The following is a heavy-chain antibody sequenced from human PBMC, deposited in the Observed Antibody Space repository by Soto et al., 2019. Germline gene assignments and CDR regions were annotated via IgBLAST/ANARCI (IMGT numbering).Heavy chain of an antibody. J-gene: IGHJ5*02. CDR3: ARGQRFSDWFDP. CDR1: GGAIGSHY. Sequence: PSETLSLTCTVSGGAIGSHYWTWIRQPAGKGLEWIGRICSSGSTKYNPSLQSRVTMSLDTSKNQFSLRLESVTAADTAVYYCARGQRFSDWFDPWGQGTLVTVSS. D-gene: IGHD6-25*01. CDR2: ICSSGST. V-gene: IGHV4-4*07.